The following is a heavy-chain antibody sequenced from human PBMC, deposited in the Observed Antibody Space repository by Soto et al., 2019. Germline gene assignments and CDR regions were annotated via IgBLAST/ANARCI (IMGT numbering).Heavy chain of an antibody. CDR1: GFTFSSYG. Sequence: QVQLVESGGGVVQPGRSLRLSCAASGFTFSSYGMHWVRQAPGKGLEWVAVIWYDGSNKYYADSVKGRFTISRDNSKNTLYLQMNSLRAEDTAVYYCARDSEDGVVDYWGQGTLDTVSS. CDR3: ARDSEDGVVDY. J-gene: IGHJ4*02. D-gene: IGHD1-26*01. CDR2: IWYDGSNK. V-gene: IGHV3-33*01.